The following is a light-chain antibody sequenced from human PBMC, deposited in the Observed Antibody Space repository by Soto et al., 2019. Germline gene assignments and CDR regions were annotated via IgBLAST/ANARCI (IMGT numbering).Light chain of an antibody. CDR2: SDN. Sequence: QSVLTQPPSASGTPGQRVTISCSGSSSNIGSNPVSWYQQLPGTAPKSLIYSDNQRPSGVPDRISGSRSGTSASLAISGLQSEDEAEYYWAAWDDSLRGRVFGGGTKLPVL. CDR1: SSNIGSNP. V-gene: IGLV1-44*01. J-gene: IGLJ2*01. CDR3: AAWDDSLRGRV.